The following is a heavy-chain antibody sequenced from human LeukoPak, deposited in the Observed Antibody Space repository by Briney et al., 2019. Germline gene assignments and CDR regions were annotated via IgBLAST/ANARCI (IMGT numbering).Heavy chain of an antibody. CDR2: ISGSGGST. CDR1: GFTFSSYA. D-gene: IGHD3-22*01. Sequence: QTGGSLRLSCAASGFTFSSYAMSWVRQAPGKGLEWVSAISGSGGSTYYADSVKGRFTISRDNSKNTLYLQMNSLRAEDTAVYYCAKVADSSGYPPLAAFDIWGQGTMVTVSS. V-gene: IGHV3-23*01. CDR3: AKVADSSGYPPLAAFDI. J-gene: IGHJ3*02.